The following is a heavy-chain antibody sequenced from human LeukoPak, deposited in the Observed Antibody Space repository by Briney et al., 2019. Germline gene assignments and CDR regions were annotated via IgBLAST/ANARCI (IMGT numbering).Heavy chain of an antibody. Sequence: GASLQISGEGSGYIFTSYWIGWGRPLPGKGLGWMGIIYPDDSDTRYSPSFQGQVTISADKSISTAYLQWSSLKASDTAMYYCARRSYGGKDFDYWGQGTLVTVSS. V-gene: IGHV5-51*01. J-gene: IGHJ4*02. D-gene: IGHD4-23*01. CDR1: GYIFTSYW. CDR3: ARRSYGGKDFDY. CDR2: IYPDDSDT.